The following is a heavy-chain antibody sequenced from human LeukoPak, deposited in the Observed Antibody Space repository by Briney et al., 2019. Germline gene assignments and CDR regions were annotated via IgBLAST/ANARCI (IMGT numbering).Heavy chain of an antibody. CDR2: ISGSGGST. J-gene: IGHJ4*02. CDR1: GFTFSSYG. Sequence: GGSLRLSCAASGFTFSSYGMNWVRQAPGKGLEWVSAISGSGGSTYYADSVKGRFTISRDNSKNTLYLQMNGLRAEDTAVYYCAKVVVVVAATYFDYWGQGTLDTVSS. V-gene: IGHV3-23*01. CDR3: AKVVVVVAATYFDY. D-gene: IGHD2-15*01.